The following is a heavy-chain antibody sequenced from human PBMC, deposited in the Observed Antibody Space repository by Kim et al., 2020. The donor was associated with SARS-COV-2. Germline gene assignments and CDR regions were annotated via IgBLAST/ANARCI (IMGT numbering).Heavy chain of an antibody. Sequence: ASVKVSCKASGYTFTSYAMNWVRQAPGQGLEWMGWINTNTGNPTYAQGFTGRFVFSLDTSVSTAYLQISSLKAEDTAVYYCARGGYDYDILTGNLWYDAFDIWGQGTMVTVSS. J-gene: IGHJ3*02. CDR3: ARGGYDYDILTGNLWYDAFDI. CDR2: INTNTGNP. V-gene: IGHV7-4-1*02. D-gene: IGHD3-9*01. CDR1: GYTFTSYA.